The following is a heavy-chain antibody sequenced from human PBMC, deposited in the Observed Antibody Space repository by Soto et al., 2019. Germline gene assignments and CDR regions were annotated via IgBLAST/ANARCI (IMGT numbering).Heavy chain of an antibody. D-gene: IGHD6-13*01. Sequence: PGGSVRLSCAASGFTFSSYAMNWVRQAPGKGLEWVSGVSGSGSSTYYADSVKGRFTISRDNSKNTLYLQMNSLRAEDTAVYYCAKAVTAAGTVYWGQGTLVTVSS. CDR3: AKAVTAAGTVY. J-gene: IGHJ4*02. CDR1: GFTFSSYA. V-gene: IGHV3-23*01. CDR2: VSGSGSST.